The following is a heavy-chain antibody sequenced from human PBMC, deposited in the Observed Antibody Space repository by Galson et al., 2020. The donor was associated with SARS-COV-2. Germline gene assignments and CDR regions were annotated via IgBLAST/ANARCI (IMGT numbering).Heavy chain of an antibody. CDR1: GFTFSDYA. J-gene: IGHJ4*02. CDR2: ITRRGGGI. D-gene: IGHD2-8*02. Sequence: GGSLRLSCAASGFTFSDYAMNWVRQSPGKGLEWVSSITRRGGGIYYADSVKGRFTISRDNSNNALFLQMHSLRVEDTALYYCAKASLGTCTGVSCYPFDYWAQGSLVTVSS. V-gene: IGHV3-23*01. CDR3: AKASLGTCTGVSCYPFDY.